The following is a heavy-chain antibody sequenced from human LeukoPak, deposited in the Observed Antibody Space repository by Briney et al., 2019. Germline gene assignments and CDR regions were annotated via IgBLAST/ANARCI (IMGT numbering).Heavy chain of an antibody. CDR2: ISGYNGNT. V-gene: IGHV1-18*01. CDR1: GYTLTSYG. J-gene: IGHJ6*03. Sequence: GASVKVSCKASGYTLTSYGISWVRQAPGQGLEWMGWISGYNGNTNYEQKVQGRVTMTTDTSTNTAYMELRSLRSDDTAVYYCARATDYYGSGRPNYYCYMDVWGKGTTVTVSS. CDR3: ARATDYYGSGRPNYYCYMDV. D-gene: IGHD3-10*01.